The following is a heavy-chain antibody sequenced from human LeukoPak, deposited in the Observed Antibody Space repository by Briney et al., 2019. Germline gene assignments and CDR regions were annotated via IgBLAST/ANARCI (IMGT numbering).Heavy chain of an antibody. CDR1: GYTFTGYY. Sequence: ASVKVSCKASGYTFTGYYMHWARQAPGQGLEWMGWINPNSGGTNYAQKFQGRVTMTRDTSISTAYMELSRLRSDDTAVYYCARDITVTHLYYYGMDVWGQGTTVTVSS. V-gene: IGHV1-2*02. J-gene: IGHJ6*02. D-gene: IGHD4-17*01. CDR3: ARDITVTHLYYYGMDV. CDR2: INPNSGGT.